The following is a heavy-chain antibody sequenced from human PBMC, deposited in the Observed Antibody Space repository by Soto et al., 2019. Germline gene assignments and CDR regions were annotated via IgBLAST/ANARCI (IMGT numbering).Heavy chain of an antibody. CDR2: ISGGGSYI. Sequence: PGGSLRLSCSASGFTFSDENMSWVRQVPGKGLEWVSGISGGGSYIFYADSVQGRFSISRDNPKNSLFLEMNSLRVEDKAVYYCARDSDCHSTSCFFPPHVWGQGTTVTVSS. V-gene: IGHV3-21*06. D-gene: IGHD2-2*01. CDR3: ARDSDCHSTSCFFPPHV. CDR1: GFTFSDEN. J-gene: IGHJ6*02.